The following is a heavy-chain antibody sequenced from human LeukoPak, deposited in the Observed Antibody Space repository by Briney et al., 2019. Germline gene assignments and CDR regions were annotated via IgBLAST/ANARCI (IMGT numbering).Heavy chain of an antibody. CDR3: ARDTFIAAAGYYMDV. CDR2: INWNGGST. Sequence: GGSLRLSCAASGFTFDDYGMSLVRQVPGKGLEWVSGINWNGGSTGYADSVKGRFTISRDNSKNTLYLQMNSLRAEDTAVYYCARDTFIAAAGYYMDVWGKGTTVTISS. V-gene: IGHV3-20*04. D-gene: IGHD6-13*01. CDR1: GFTFDDYG. J-gene: IGHJ6*03.